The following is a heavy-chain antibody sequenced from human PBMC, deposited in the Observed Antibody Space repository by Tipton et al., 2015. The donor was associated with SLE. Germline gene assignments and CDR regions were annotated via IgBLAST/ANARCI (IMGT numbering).Heavy chain of an antibody. CDR2: IFYTGST. V-gene: IGHV4-39*07. Sequence: TLSLTCTVSGGSISSSNHYWGWIRQPPGKGLEWIGSIFYTGSTYYNPSLKSRVRISVDTSTNHFSLRLTSLTAADTAVYYCARRGGFNVVAVGAIDAFDIWGQGTLVIVSS. J-gene: IGHJ3*02. CDR1: GGSISSSNHY. CDR3: ARRGGFNVVAVGAIDAFDI. D-gene: IGHD2-15*01.